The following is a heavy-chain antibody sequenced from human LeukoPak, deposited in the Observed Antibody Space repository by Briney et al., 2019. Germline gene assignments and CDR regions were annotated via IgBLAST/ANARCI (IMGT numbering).Heavy chain of an antibody. CDR3: AAGGADWGSYYYYMDV. V-gene: IGHV4-61*01. J-gene: IGHJ6*03. CDR1: GYSISSGYY. D-gene: IGHD7-27*01. CDR2: IYYSGST. Sequence: PSETLSLTCIVSGYSISSGYYWSWIRQPPGKGLEWIGYIYYSGSTNYNPSLKSRVTISVDTSKNQFSLKLSSVTAADTAVYYCAAGGADWGSYYYYMDVWGKGTTVTVSS.